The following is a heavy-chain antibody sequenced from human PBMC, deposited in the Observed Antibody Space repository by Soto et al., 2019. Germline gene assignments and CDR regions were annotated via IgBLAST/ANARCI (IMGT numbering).Heavy chain of an antibody. CDR3: AKDRHPDGIWTFDY. V-gene: IGHV3-23*01. J-gene: IGHJ4*02. CDR2: INGGGGTT. D-gene: IGHD3-9*01. Sequence: PGGSLRLSCAASGFTFDEFGMSWVRQAPGKGLEWISGINGGGGTTYYADSVKGRFTISRDDSKNILYLQMNSPRAEDTAIYYCAKDRHPDGIWTFDYWGRGTLVTVSS. CDR1: GFTFDEFG.